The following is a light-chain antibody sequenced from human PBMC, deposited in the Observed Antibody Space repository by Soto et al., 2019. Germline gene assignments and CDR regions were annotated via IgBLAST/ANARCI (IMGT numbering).Light chain of an antibody. Sequence: DIQMTQSPSTLSASIGDRVTITCLASQRSSRWLAWYQQKPGKAPKFLMYEASTLESGVPSRFSGSGSGTEFTLTISSLQPDDCATYYCQQYNSYPTWTFGQGNKVEIK. CDR1: QRSSRW. J-gene: IGKJ1*01. CDR3: QQYNSYPTWT. V-gene: IGKV1-5*03. CDR2: EAS.